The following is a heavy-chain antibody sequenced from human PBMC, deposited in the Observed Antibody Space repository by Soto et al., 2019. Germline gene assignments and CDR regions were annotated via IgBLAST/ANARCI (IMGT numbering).Heavy chain of an antibody. V-gene: IGHV3-48*02. Sequence: GGSLRLSCAASGFTFSSYSMNWVRQAPGKGLEWVSYISSSSSTIYYADSVKGRFTISRDNAKNSLYLQMNSLRDEDTAVYYCARWDPLVLVVPAVDWGHDAFDIWGQGTMVTVSS. D-gene: IGHD2-2*01. J-gene: IGHJ3*02. CDR2: ISSSSSTI. CDR3: ARWDPLVLVVPAVDWGHDAFDI. CDR1: GFTFSSYS.